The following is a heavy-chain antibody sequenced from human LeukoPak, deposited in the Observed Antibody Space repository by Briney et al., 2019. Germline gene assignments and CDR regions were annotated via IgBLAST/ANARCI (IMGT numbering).Heavy chain of an antibody. J-gene: IGHJ4*02. D-gene: IGHD5-18*01. CDR1: GYSINSGYY. Sequence: SETLSLTCTVSGYSINSGYYWVWIRQPPGKGLEWIGSIYRTGSTNYNPSLKSRATISVDTSKNQFSLKLSSVTAADTAVYYCAAMDTAMAVDYWGQGTLVTVSS. V-gene: IGHV4-38-2*02. CDR2: IYRTGST. CDR3: AAMDTAMAVDY.